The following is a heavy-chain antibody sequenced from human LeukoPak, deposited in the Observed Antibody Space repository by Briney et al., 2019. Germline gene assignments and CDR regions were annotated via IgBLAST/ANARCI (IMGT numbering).Heavy chain of an antibody. CDR1: GFTFSSYA. V-gene: IGHV3-21*01. Sequence: GGSLRLSCAASGFTFSSYAMNWVRQAPGKGLEWVSSISSSSSYIYYADSVKGRFTISRDNAKNSLYLQMNSLRAEDTAVYYCARDRSYYYDSSGYPSDYYYGMDVWGQGTTVTVSS. CDR2: ISSSSSYI. CDR3: ARDRSYYYDSSGYPSDYYYGMDV. D-gene: IGHD3-22*01. J-gene: IGHJ6*02.